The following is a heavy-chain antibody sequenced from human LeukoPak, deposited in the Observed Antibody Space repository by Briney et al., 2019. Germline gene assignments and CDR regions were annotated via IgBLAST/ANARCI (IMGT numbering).Heavy chain of an antibody. CDR1: GGTFSSYA. CDR2: INPNSGNT. CDR3: ARSLGTYWGKDFLNWFDP. J-gene: IGHJ5*02. Sequence: ASVKVSCKASGGTFSSYAISWVRQATGQGLEWMGWINPNSGNTGYTQKFQGRVTMTRNTSLSTAYMELTSLKSEDTAVYYCARSLGTYWGKDFLNWFDPWGQGTLVTVSS. D-gene: IGHD3-16*01. V-gene: IGHV1-8*02.